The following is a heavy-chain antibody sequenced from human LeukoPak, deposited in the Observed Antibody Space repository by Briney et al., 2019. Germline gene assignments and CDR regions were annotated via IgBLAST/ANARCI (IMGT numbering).Heavy chain of an antibody. CDR2: IYYSGST. Sequence: SETLSLTCTVSGGSVSSGSYYWSWIRQPPGKGLEWMGYIYYSGSTNYNPSLKSRVTISVDTSKNQFSLKLSSVTAADTAVYYCARDGSDYYDSSGYLRLFDYWGQGTLVTVSS. D-gene: IGHD3-22*01. CDR3: ARDGSDYYDSSGYLRLFDY. CDR1: GGSVSSGSYY. V-gene: IGHV4-61*01. J-gene: IGHJ4*02.